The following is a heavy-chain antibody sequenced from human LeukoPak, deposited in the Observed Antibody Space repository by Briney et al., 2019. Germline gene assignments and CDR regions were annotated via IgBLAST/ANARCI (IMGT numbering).Heavy chain of an antibody. CDR3: ARDHSFAAGYLYNWFDP. CDR1: GYTFTGYY. CDR2: INPNSGGT. D-gene: IGHD6-13*01. V-gene: IGHV1-2*02. Sequence: GASVKVSCKASGYTFTGYYMHWVRQAPGQGLEWMGWINPNSGGTNYAQKLQGRVTMTTDTSTSTAYMELRSLRSDDTAVYYCARDHSFAAGYLYNWFDPWGQGTLVTVSS. J-gene: IGHJ5*02.